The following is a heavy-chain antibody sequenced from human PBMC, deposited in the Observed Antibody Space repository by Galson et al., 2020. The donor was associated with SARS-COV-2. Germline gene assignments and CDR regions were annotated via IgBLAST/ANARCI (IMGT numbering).Heavy chain of an antibody. J-gene: IGHJ6*03. CDR1: GFTFSSYA. Sequence: GGSLRLSCAASGFTFSSYAMHWVRQAPGKGLEWVAVISYDGSNKYYADSVKGRFTISRDNSKNTLYLQMNSLRAEDTAVYYCARDYGDIVVVTAAVNHYYYYYMDVWGKGTTVTVSS. D-gene: IGHD2-2*01. V-gene: IGHV3-30-3*01. CDR3: ARDYGDIVVVTAAVNHYYYYYMDV. CDR2: ISYDGSNK.